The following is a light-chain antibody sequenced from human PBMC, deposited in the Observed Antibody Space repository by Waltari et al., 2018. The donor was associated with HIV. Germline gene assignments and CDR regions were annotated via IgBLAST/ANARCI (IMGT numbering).Light chain of an antibody. CDR3: QQDYSVPYT. Sequence: DVVVTQSPDSLAVSVAEGATRNCKTSRALWYSSNISCYLAWYQQKAGKRPKLLIYWASTRESGVPDRFSGSGSGTDFTLTISSLQAEDVAVYYCQQDYSVPYTFGQGTKLEIK. CDR1: RALWYSSNISCY. J-gene: IGKJ2*01. V-gene: IGKV4-1*01. CDR2: WAS.